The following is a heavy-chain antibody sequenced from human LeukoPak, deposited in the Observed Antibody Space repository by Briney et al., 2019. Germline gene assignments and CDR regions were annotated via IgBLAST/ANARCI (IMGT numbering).Heavy chain of an antibody. J-gene: IGHJ6*03. CDR2: INPNSGGT. V-gene: IGHV1-2*02. Sequence: ASVKVSCKASGYTFTGYYMHWVRQAPGQGLEWMGWINPNSGGTNYAQKFQGRVTMTRDTSISTAYMELSRLRSDDTAVYYCSRVGGDYGDYVTNWGISYYYYYMDVWGKRTTVTVSS. CDR3: SRVGGDYGDYVTNWGISYYYYYMDV. D-gene: IGHD4-17*01. CDR1: GYTFTGYY.